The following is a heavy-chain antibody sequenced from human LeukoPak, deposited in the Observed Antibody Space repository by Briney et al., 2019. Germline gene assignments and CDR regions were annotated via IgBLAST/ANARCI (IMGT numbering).Heavy chain of an antibody. Sequence: PGGSLRLSCAASGFTFNFHAMTWARQAPGKGLEWVAFIRYDGSNKYYADSVKGRFTISRDNSKNTLYLQMNSLRAEDTAVYYCAKDPGYWGQGTLVTVSS. CDR3: AKDPGY. J-gene: IGHJ4*02. CDR2: IRYDGSNK. V-gene: IGHV3-30*02. CDR1: GFTFNFHA.